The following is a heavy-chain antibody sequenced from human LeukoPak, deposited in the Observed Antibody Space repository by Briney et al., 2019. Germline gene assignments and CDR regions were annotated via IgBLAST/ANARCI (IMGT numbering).Heavy chain of an antibody. D-gene: IGHD3-10*01. J-gene: IGHJ5*02. Sequence: SETLSLTCAVYGGSFSGYYWSWIRQPPGKGLEWIGEINHSGSTNYNPSLKSRVTISVDTSKNQFSLKLSSVTAADTAVYYCARGYGSGSYGWFDPWGQGTLVTASS. V-gene: IGHV4-34*01. CDR2: INHSGST. CDR3: ARGYGSGSYGWFDP. CDR1: GGSFSGYY.